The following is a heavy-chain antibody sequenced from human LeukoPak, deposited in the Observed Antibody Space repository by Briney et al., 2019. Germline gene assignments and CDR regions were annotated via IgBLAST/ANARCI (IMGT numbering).Heavy chain of an antibody. J-gene: IGHJ4*02. CDR1: GGSISSGGYY. Sequence: SETLSLTCTVSGGSISSGGYYWSWIRQHPGKGLEWIGYIYYSGSTYYNPSLKSRVTISVDTSKNQFSLKLSSVTAADTAVYYYAREDLSGTFDYWGQGTLVTVSS. D-gene: IGHD6-13*01. V-gene: IGHV4-31*03. CDR2: IYYSGST. CDR3: AREDLSGTFDY.